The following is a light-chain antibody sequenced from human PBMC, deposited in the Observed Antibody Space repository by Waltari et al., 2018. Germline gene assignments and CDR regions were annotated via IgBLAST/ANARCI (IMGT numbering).Light chain of an antibody. CDR1: QRISSW. Sequence: DIQMTQSPSTLSASVGDRVPITCRASQRISSWLAWYQQNPGKAPKLLIYKASSLESGVPSRFSGSGSGTEFTLTISSLQPDDFATYYCQQYNSYRYTFGQGTKLEIK. V-gene: IGKV1-5*03. CDR3: QQYNSYRYT. J-gene: IGKJ2*01. CDR2: KAS.